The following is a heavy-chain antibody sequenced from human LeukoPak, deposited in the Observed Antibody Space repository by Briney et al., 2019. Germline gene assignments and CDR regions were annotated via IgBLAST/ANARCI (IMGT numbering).Heavy chain of an antibody. CDR2: IRQDGSEK. D-gene: IGHD3-3*01. J-gene: IGHJ3*02. CDR1: GFTFSSYW. Sequence: GGSLRLSCAASGFTFSSYWMSWVRQAPGKGLEWVANIRQDGSEKYYVDSVKGRFTISRDNAKNSLYLQMNSLRAEDTAVYYCARGPRFGVVSDAFDIWGQGTMVTVSS. CDR3: ARGPRFGVVSDAFDI. V-gene: IGHV3-7*01.